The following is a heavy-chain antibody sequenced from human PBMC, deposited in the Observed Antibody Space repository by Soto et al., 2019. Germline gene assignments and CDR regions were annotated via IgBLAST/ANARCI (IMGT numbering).Heavy chain of an antibody. Sequence: GASVKVSCKASGYTFTSYGISWVRQAPGQGLEWMGWISAYNGNTNYAQKLQGRVTMTTDTSTSTAYMELRSLRSDDTAVYYCAREGLDFDWSRIGMDVWGQGTTVTVSS. V-gene: IGHV1-18*01. CDR1: GYTFTSYG. CDR2: ISAYNGNT. CDR3: AREGLDFDWSRIGMDV. J-gene: IGHJ6*02. D-gene: IGHD3-9*01.